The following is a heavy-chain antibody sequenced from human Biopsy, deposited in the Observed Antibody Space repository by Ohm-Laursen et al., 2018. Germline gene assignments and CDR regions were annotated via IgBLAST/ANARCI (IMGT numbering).Heavy chain of an antibody. J-gene: IGHJ5*02. CDR2: IDTSGGST. CDR1: GYYFTSNY. D-gene: IGHD3-3*01. V-gene: IGHV1-46*01. Sequence: GSSVKVSCKTSGYYFTSNYIHWVRQAPGQGLQWMAAIDTSGGSTHYSQTFMGRVTVTRDTSTTTVYMEMSSLRSEDTAVYFCARGGFWSGLSWFDPWGQGTLVTVSS. CDR3: ARGGFWSGLSWFDP.